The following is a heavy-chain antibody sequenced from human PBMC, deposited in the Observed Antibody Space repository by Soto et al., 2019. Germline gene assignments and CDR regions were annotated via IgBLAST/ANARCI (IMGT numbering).Heavy chain of an antibody. V-gene: IGHV2-5*02. D-gene: IGHD4-4*01. CDR1: GFSLRSSGVG. CDR2: IYWDDDK. J-gene: IGHJ3*02. Sequence: QITLKESGPTLVKPTQTLTLTCTFSGFSLRSSGVGVGWIRQPPGKALEWLALIYWDDDKLYSPSLKSRLSITPDTSKNQVVLSMTNMDPMDTATYYCAHRRQSMRAFDMWGQGTMVIVSS. CDR3: AHRRQSMRAFDM.